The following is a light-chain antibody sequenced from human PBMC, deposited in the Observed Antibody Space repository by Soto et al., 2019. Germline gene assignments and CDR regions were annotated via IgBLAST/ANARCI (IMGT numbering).Light chain of an antibody. Sequence: IVLIQSPATLSVSPGERATLSCRASESVSSNLAWYQQRPGQAPRLVIYGASTRATGIPARFSGGGSGTEFTLTISSLQSEDFAVYYCQQYNSWPPITFGQGTRLEIK. CDR3: QQYNSWPPIT. V-gene: IGKV3-15*01. CDR1: ESVSSN. CDR2: GAS. J-gene: IGKJ5*01.